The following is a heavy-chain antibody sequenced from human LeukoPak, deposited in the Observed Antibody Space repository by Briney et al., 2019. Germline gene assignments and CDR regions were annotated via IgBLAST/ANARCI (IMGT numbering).Heavy chain of an antibody. CDR1: GFTVSSNY. J-gene: IGHJ4*02. D-gene: IGHD5-24*01. CDR2: IYSGGST. CDR3: AKSRDGYNLRFDY. V-gene: IGHV3-66*01. Sequence: GGSLRLSCAASGFTVSSNYMSWVRQAPGKGLEWVSVIYSGGSTYYADSVKGRFTISRDNSKNTLYLQMTSLRAEDTAVYYCAKSRDGYNLRFDYWGQGTLVTVSS.